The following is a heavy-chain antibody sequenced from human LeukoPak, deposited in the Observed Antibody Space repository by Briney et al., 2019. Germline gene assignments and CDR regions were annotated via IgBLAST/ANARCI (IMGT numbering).Heavy chain of an antibody. J-gene: IGHJ5*02. CDR3: ASGGRPGIAAALNWFDP. V-gene: IGHV4-4*07. Sequence: SETLSLTCTVSGGSISSYYWSWIRQPAGKGLVWIGRIYTSGSTNYNPSLKSRVTMSVDTSKNQFSLKLSSVTAADTAVYYCASGGRPGIAAALNWFDPWGQGTLVTVSS. CDR1: GGSISSYY. D-gene: IGHD6-13*01. CDR2: IYTSGST.